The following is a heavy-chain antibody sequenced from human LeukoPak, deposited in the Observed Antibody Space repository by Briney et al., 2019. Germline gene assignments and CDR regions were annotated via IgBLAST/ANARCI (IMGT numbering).Heavy chain of an antibody. CDR2: MNPNSGNT. J-gene: IGHJ6*02. V-gene: IGHV1-8*01. CDR1: GYTFTSYD. CDR3: AGCSSTSCPDWDYYYYGMDV. Sequence: ASVKVSCKASGYTFTSYDITWVRQATGQGLEWMGWMNPNSGNTGYAQKFQGRVTMTRNTSISTAYMELSSLRSEDTAVYYCAGCSSTSCPDWDYYYYGMDVWGQGTTVTVSS. D-gene: IGHD2-2*01.